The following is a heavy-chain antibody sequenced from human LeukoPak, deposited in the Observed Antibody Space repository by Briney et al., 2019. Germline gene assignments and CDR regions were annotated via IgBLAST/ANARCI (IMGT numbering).Heavy chain of an antibody. D-gene: IGHD2-15*01. CDR3: AREGVVAATPFDY. J-gene: IGHJ4*02. V-gene: IGHV3-74*01. Sequence: SLRLSCAASGFXFSSXWVHXVXQAPGKGXVWVSRINSDGSSTNYADSVKGRFTISRDNAKNTLYLQMNSLRAEDTAVYYCAREGVVAATPFDYWGQGTLVSVSS. CDR1: GFXFSSXW. CDR2: INSDGSST.